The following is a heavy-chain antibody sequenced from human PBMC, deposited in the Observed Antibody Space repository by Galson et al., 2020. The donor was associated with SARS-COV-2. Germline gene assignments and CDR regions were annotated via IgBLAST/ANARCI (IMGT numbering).Heavy chain of an antibody. CDR2: ISPVGSAK. D-gene: IGHD3-22*01. V-gene: IGHV3-7*01. Sequence: GGSLRLSCAASGFTFSTSWMTWVRQAPGKGLEWVSTISPVGSAKYYVDSVKGRFTISRDNCKNSLYLQLDTLRAEDTALYYCVRYYSACSVYFPDYWGQGTLVTVSS. CDR3: VRYYSACSVYFPDY. J-gene: IGHJ4*02. CDR1: GFTFSTSW.